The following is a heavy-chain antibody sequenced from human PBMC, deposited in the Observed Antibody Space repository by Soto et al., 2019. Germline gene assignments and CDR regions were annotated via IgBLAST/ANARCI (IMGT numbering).Heavy chain of an antibody. J-gene: IGHJ4*02. D-gene: IGHD3-10*01. V-gene: IGHV4-4*02. CDR3: ARASASSKLRGVVIN. CDR2: IYHSGIT. Sequence: QVQLQESGPGLVKPSGTLSLTCALSGASIITDNWWSWVRQPPGKEMEWIGEIYHSGITNFNPSVKSQVTISVDTSKNQFSLTVSSVTAADTAIYYCARASASSKLRGVVINWGQGTLVTVSS. CDR1: GASIITDNW.